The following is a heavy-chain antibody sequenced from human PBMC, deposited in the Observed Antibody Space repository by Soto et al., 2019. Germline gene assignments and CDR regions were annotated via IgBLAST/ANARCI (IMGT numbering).Heavy chain of an antibody. V-gene: IGHV3-21*01. Sequence: EVQLVESGGGLVKPGGSLRLSCVASGFSVSTYTMNWVRQAPGKGLEWVSSISSSSRYIYYADSVKGRFTISRDNPKNSRYVQTNSLSAEDTAVYYCARYDGAFVGDWFDPWGQGTLVTVSS. CDR3: ARYDGAFVGDWFDP. CDR1: GFSVSTYT. D-gene: IGHD3-10*01. CDR2: ISSSSRYI. J-gene: IGHJ5*02.